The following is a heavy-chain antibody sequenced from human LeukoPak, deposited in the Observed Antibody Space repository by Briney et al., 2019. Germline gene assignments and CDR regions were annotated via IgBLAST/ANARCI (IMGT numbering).Heavy chain of an antibody. J-gene: IGHJ5*02. D-gene: IGHD3-10*01. V-gene: IGHV4-39*02. CDR1: GASISGSNYY. Sequence: SETLSLTCAVSGASISGSNYYWGWIRQPPGKGLEWIGSIYYSGSTYYNPSLKSRVTISVDTSKNQFSLKLSSVTAADTAVYYCARDAATRLLWFGGNWFDPWGQGTLVTVSS. CDR2: IYYSGST. CDR3: ARDAATRLLWFGGNWFDP.